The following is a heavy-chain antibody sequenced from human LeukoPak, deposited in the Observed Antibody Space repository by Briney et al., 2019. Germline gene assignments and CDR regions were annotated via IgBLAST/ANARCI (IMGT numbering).Heavy chain of an antibody. J-gene: IGHJ4*02. CDR3: VKTARLADC. CDR1: GDSMSDYF. V-gene: IGHV3-11*04. Sequence: LSLTCTVSGDSMSDYFWTWIRQPPGKGLEWISYISQSGGDVNYADSVAGRFTISRDNARNSVNLQMNNLRVEDTAVYYCVKTARLADCWGQGTMVTVSS. CDR2: ISQSGGDV. D-gene: IGHD6-6*01.